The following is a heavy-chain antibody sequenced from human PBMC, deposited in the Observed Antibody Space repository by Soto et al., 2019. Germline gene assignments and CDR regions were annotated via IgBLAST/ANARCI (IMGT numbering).Heavy chain of an antibody. CDR3: AKDEYYYSRSGYYIFDS. Sequence: PGGSLRLSCAASGSTFRNYGMNWVRQAPGKGLEWVSYIGIGSSTTYYADSVKGRFTISRDNSKKTLYLQMNSLRPEDTALYYCAKDEYYYSRSGYYIFDSWGQGTLVTVSS. CDR1: GSTFRNYG. CDR2: IGIGSSTT. J-gene: IGHJ4*02. D-gene: IGHD3-22*01. V-gene: IGHV3-48*01.